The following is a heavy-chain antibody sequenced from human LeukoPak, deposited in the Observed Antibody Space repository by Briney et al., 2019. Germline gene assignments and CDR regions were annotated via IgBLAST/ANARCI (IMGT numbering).Heavy chain of an antibody. J-gene: IGHJ4*02. D-gene: IGHD5-24*01. CDR1: GGSISSSSYY. V-gene: IGHV4-39*01. CDR3: ARGSRDGYNYDY. CDR2: IYYSGST. Sequence: SETLSLTCTVSGGSISSSSYYWGWIRQPPGKGLEWIGSIYYSGSTYYNPSLKSRVTISVDTSKNQFSLKLSSVTAADTAVYYCARGSRDGYNYDYWGQGTLVTVSS.